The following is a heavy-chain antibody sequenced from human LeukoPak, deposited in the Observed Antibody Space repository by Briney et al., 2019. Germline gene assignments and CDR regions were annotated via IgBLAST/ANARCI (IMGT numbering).Heavy chain of an antibody. CDR1: GFTFGDYA. D-gene: IGHD2-15*01. V-gene: IGHV3-23*01. CDR2: IIDVGDT. J-gene: IGHJ4*02. CDR3: AKDYCRGGNCPLPFFDS. Sequence: GGSLRLSCTASGFTFGDYAMSWFRQAPGEGLEWVSGIIDVGDTYYADSVKGRFTIFRDSFKNTLYLQMNSLRAEDTATYYCAKDYCRGGNCPLPFFDSWGQGTLVTVSS.